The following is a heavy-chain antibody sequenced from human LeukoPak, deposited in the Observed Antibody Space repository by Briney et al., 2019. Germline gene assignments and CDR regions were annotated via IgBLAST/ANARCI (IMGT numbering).Heavy chain of an antibody. J-gene: IGHJ4*02. Sequence: GRSLRLSCAASGFTFSSYAMHWVRQAPGKGLEWVAVISYDGSNKYYADSVKGRFTISRDNSKNTLYLQMNSLRAEDTAVYYCAKDRLGSWCDYWGQGTLVTVSS. CDR2: ISYDGSNK. D-gene: IGHD6-13*01. V-gene: IGHV3-30*04. CDR1: GFTFSSYA. CDR3: AKDRLGSWCDY.